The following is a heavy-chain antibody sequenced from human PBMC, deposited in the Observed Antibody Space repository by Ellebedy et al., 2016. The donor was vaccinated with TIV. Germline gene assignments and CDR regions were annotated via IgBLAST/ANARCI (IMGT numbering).Heavy chain of an antibody. CDR1: GFTFSSYG. V-gene: IGHV3-33*01. Sequence: GGSLRLSCAASGFTFSSYGMHWVRQAPGKGLEWVAVIWYDGSNKYYADSVKGRFNISRDNSKTTLYLQMNSLRAEDTAVDYCARGKREGYCTNGVCYSAADYYGMDVWGQGTTVTVSS. D-gene: IGHD2-8*01. CDR2: IWYDGSNK. J-gene: IGHJ6*02. CDR3: ARGKREGYCTNGVCYSAADYYGMDV.